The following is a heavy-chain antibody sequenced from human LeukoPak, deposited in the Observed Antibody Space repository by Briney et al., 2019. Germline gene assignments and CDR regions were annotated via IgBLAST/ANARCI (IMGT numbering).Heavy chain of an antibody. J-gene: IGHJ5*02. D-gene: IGHD6-6*01. CDR1: GYTFTGYY. CDR2: INPNSGGT. V-gene: IGHV1-2*02. Sequence: GASVKVSCKASGYTFTGYYMHCVRQAPGQGLEWRGWINPNSGGTNYAQKFQGRVTMTRDTSISTAYMELSRPRSDVTAVYYCASDSDLMSSSPSGRFGNWGQETLVTVSS. CDR3: ASDSDLMSSSPSGRFGN.